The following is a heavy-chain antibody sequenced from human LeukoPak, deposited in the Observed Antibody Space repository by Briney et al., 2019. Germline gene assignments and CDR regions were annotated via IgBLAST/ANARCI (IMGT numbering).Heavy chain of an antibody. V-gene: IGHV4-39*01. Sequence: SETLSLTCSVSGGAISSGSYYWGWIRQPPGKGLEWIGSIYYNGNTHYNPSLKSRVSISVDTSKTQFSLKLSSVTAADTAVYYCVRGAIPGRMAAAGKSWFDPWGQGTLVTVSS. CDR2: IYYNGNT. CDR3: VRGAIPGRMAAAGKSWFDP. J-gene: IGHJ5*02. D-gene: IGHD6-13*01. CDR1: GGAISSGSYY.